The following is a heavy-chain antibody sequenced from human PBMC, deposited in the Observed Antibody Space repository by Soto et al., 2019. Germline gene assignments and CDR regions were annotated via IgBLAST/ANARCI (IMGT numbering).Heavy chain of an antibody. Sequence: PGGSLRLSCAASGFTFSSYGMHWVRQAPGKGLEWVAVISYDGSNKYYADSVKGRFTISRDNSKNTLYLQMNSLRAEDTAVYYCAKDQWIQLWSTLTDWGQGTLVTVSS. CDR1: GFTFSSYG. V-gene: IGHV3-30*18. CDR3: AKDQWIQLWSTLTD. D-gene: IGHD5-18*01. CDR2: ISYDGSNK. J-gene: IGHJ4*02.